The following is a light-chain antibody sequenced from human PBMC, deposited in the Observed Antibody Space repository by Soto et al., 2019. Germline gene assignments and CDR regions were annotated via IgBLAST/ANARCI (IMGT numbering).Light chain of an antibody. V-gene: IGLV2-14*03. CDR1: SSDVGGYNY. CDR3: SSYTSSSTLSTYV. Sequence: QSALTQPASVSGYPGQSITISCTGTSSDVGGYNYVSWYQHHPGKAPKLMTYDVSNRPSGVSNRFSGSKSGNTASLIISGLQAEDEADYYCSSYTSSSTLSTYVFGTGTKVTVL. CDR2: DVS. J-gene: IGLJ1*01.